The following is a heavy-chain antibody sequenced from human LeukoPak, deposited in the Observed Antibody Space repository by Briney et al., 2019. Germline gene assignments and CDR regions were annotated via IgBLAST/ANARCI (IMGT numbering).Heavy chain of an antibody. Sequence: GRSLRLSCAASGFTFSSYAMHWVRQAPGKGLEWVAVISYDGSNKYYADSVKGRFTISRDNSKNTLYLQMNSLRAEDTAVCYCARDTLEMATIQFDYWGQGTLVTVSS. CDR1: GFTFSSYA. D-gene: IGHD5-24*01. V-gene: IGHV3-30-3*01. CDR3: ARDTLEMATIQFDY. CDR2: ISYDGSNK. J-gene: IGHJ4*02.